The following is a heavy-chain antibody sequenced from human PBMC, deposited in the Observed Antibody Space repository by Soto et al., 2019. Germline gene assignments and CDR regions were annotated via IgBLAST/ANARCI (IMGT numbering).Heavy chain of an antibody. V-gene: IGHV2-5*02. CDR3: AHAYGGTSWPNDAFDV. CDR1: GFSLSTDGVG. D-gene: IGHD2-2*01. J-gene: IGHJ3*01. Sequence: QITLKESGPTLVKPTQTLTLTCTFSGFSLSTDGVGVGWIRQPPGKALEWLALIYWDDDQRYSPSLKTRLNITKDTSKNQVVLTMTNMDPVDTATYYCAHAYGGTSWPNDAFDVWGQGTVVTVSS. CDR2: IYWDDDQ.